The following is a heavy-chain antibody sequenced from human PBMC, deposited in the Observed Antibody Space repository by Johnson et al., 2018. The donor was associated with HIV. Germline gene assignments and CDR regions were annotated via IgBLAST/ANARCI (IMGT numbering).Heavy chain of an antibody. CDR1: GFTFSSYG. Sequence: VQLVESGGGVVQPGRSLRLSCAASGFTFSSYGMHWVRQAPGKGLEWVAVISYDGSNKYYADSVKGRFTISRDNSKNTLYLQMNSLRAEDTAVYYCARSMTTVTVAFDIWGQGTMVTVSS. V-gene: IGHV3-30*19. CDR2: ISYDGSNK. CDR3: ARSMTTVTVAFDI. J-gene: IGHJ3*02. D-gene: IGHD4-17*01.